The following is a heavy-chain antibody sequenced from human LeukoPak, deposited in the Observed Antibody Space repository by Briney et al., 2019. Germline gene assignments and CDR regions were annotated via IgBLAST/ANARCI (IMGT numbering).Heavy chain of an antibody. CDR3: ARDEAYYGSGSYYNFDY. V-gene: IGHV3-21*01. Sequence: GGSRRLSCASSGFTFSSYSMHWVRQAPGKGLEWVSSISSGSSYIYYADSVKGRFTISRDSAKNSLYLQMNSLRAEDTAVYYCARDEAYYGSGSYYNFDYWGQGTLVTVSS. J-gene: IGHJ4*02. D-gene: IGHD3-10*01. CDR2: ISSGSSYI. CDR1: GFTFSSYS.